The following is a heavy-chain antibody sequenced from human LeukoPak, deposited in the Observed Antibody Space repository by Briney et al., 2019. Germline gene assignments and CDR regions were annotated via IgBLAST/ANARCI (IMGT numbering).Heavy chain of an antibody. Sequence: GGSLRLSCAASGFTVSSNYMSWVRQAPGKGLEWVSVIYSGGSTYYADSVKGRFTISRDNFKNTLYLQMNSLRAEDTAVYYCARANYYGSGSYKAFDIWGQGTMVTVSS. CDR2: IYSGGST. D-gene: IGHD3-10*01. J-gene: IGHJ3*02. V-gene: IGHV3-53*01. CDR1: GFTVSSNY. CDR3: ARANYYGSGSYKAFDI.